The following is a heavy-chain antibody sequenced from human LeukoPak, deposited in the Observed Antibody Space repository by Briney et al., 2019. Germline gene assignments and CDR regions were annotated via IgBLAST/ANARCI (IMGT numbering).Heavy chain of an antibody. CDR1: GAPARSFY. CDR2: IYNSGST. Sequence: SETLSLTCTVSGAPARSFYWNWIRQSPGRGLEWVGYIYNSGSTNYNPSLKSRVTISVDTSKNQFSLKLSSVTAADTAVYYCAGRARAAAYFQHWGQGALVTISS. J-gene: IGHJ1*01. CDR3: AGRARAAAYFQH. V-gene: IGHV4-4*08.